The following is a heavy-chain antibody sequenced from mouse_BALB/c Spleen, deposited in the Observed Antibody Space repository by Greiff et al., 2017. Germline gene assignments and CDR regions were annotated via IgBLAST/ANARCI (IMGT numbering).Heavy chain of an antibody. CDR2: IWAGGST. Sequence: VMLVESGPGLVAPSQSLSITCTVSGFSLTSYGVHWVRQPPGKGLEWLGVIWAGGSTNYNSALMSRLSISKDNSKSQVFLKMNSLQTDDTAMYYCARVLYYGRSMDYWGQGTSVTVSS. CDR3: ARVLYYGRSMDY. J-gene: IGHJ4*01. D-gene: IGHD1-1*01. CDR1: GFSLTSYG. V-gene: IGHV2-9*02.